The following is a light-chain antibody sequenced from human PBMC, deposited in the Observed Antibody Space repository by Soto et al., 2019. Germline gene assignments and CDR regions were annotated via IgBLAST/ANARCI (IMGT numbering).Light chain of an antibody. V-gene: IGKV4-1*01. CDR3: HQYYGLPRT. CDR1: QNVLYGSNNKNY. CDR2: RAS. Sequence: DIVMTQSPDSLAVSLGEMATINCKSSQNVLYGSNNKNYLAWYQQKRGKPPKXLIYRASTRESGVPERFAGSGSGTDFTLTISSLQAEDVEVYYCHQYYGLPRTFGQGTKVDIK. J-gene: IGKJ1*01.